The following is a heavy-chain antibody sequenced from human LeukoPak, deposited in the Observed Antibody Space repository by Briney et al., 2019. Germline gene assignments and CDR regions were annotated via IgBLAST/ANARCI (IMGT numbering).Heavy chain of an antibody. CDR2: IWYDGSNI. CDR1: GFTFSPYD. D-gene: IGHD5-24*01. CDR3: AREPTTLNGYSVSRRHHYFDH. J-gene: IGHJ4*02. V-gene: IGHV3-33*01. Sequence: PGGSLRLSCAASGFTFSPYDMHWVRQAPGKGLEWVAVIWYDGSNINYGDSVKGRFAISRDNSRNTLYLQMNSLRAEDTALYYCAREPTTLNGYSVSRRHHYFDHWGQGALVIVSS.